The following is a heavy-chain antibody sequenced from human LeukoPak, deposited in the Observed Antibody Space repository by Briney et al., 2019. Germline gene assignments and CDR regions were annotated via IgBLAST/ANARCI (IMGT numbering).Heavy chain of an antibody. Sequence: GGSLRLSCSASGFTFSRYAMHWVRQAPGKGLEYVSAISSNGGSTYYADSVKGRFTISRDNSKNTLYLQMSSLRAEDTAVYYCASEYSSSTYYYGMDVWGQGTTVTVSS. CDR2: ISSNGGST. J-gene: IGHJ6*02. CDR3: ASEYSSSTYYYGMDV. CDR1: GFTFSRYA. V-gene: IGHV3-64D*06. D-gene: IGHD6-6*01.